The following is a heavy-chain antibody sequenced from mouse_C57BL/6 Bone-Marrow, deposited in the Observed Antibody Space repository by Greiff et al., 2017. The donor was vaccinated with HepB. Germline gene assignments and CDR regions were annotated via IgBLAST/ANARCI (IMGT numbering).Heavy chain of an antibody. Sequence: QVQLQQSGPELVKPGASVKISCKASGYAFSSSWMNWVKQRPGKGLEWIGRIYPGDGDTNYNGKFKGKATLTADKSSSTAYMQVSSLTAEDSAVYFCGGNYVAYWGQGTLVTVSA. J-gene: IGHJ3*01. CDR3: GGNYVAY. CDR1: GYAFSSSW. V-gene: IGHV1-82*01. D-gene: IGHD2-1*01. CDR2: IYPGDGDT.